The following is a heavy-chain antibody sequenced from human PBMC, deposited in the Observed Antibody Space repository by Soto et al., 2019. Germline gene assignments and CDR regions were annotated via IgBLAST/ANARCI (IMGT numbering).Heavy chain of an antibody. CDR3: AKDHYGSAIYGMDV. CDR1: GFSFEDYA. V-gene: IGHV3-9*01. J-gene: IGHJ6*02. Sequence: EVQLVESGGGLVQPGRSLRLSCAASGFSFEDYAMHWVRQAPGKGLEWVSGIAWNSDIIGYADSVKGRFTISRDNGQSALYLQMNSLRPEDTALYYCAKDHYGSAIYGMDVWGQGTTVTVSS. D-gene: IGHD3-10*01. CDR2: IAWNSDII.